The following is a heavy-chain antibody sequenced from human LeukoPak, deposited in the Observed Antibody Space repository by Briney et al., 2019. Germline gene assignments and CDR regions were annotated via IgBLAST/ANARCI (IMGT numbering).Heavy chain of an antibody. CDR1: GYTLTELS. CDR3: ATRDGNNYDS. Sequence: SCKVSGYTLTELSMHWVRQAPGKGLEWVAVISYDGSNKYYAASVKGRFTISRDNSKNTLYLQMNSLRTEDTAVYYCATRDGNNYDSWGQGTLVTVSS. D-gene: IGHD5-24*01. V-gene: IGHV3-30-3*01. CDR2: ISYDGSNK. J-gene: IGHJ5*01.